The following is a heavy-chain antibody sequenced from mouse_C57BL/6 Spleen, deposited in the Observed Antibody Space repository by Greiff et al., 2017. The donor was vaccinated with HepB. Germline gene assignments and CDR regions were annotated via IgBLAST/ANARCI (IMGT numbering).Heavy chain of an antibody. J-gene: IGHJ3*01. CDR2: IDPETGGT. CDR1: GYTFTDYE. V-gene: IGHV1-15*01. CDR3: TRRGLRRGFAY. D-gene: IGHD2-4*01. Sequence: LVESGAELVRPGASVTLSCKASGYTFTDYEMHWVKQTPVHGLEWIGAIDPETGGTAYNQKFKGKAILTADKSSSTAYMELRSLTSEDSAVYYCTRRGLRRGFAYWGQGTLVTVSA.